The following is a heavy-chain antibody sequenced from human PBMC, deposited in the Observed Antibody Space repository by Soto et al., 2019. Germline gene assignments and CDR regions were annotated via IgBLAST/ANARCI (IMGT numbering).Heavy chain of an antibody. CDR2: INHSGST. Sequence: PSETLSLTCGVYGGPFSGYYWSWIRQPPGRGLEWIGEINHSGSTNSNPSLKSRVTISVDTSRSQFSLKLTSATAADTAVYYCARWGAVVTAIPNAFDIWGQGTMVTVSS. J-gene: IGHJ3*02. V-gene: IGHV4-34*01. CDR3: ARWGAVVTAIPNAFDI. CDR1: GGPFSGYY. D-gene: IGHD2-21*02.